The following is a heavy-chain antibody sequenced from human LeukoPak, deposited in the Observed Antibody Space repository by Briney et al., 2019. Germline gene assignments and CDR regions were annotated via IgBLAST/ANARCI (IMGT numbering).Heavy chain of an antibody. D-gene: IGHD3/OR15-3a*01. Sequence: GGSLRLSCAASGFTFSSFAMSWVRQAPGKGLEWVSAISGSGGRTYYADSVKGRFTISRDTSKNTLSLQMNSLRAEDTAVYYCARGSFGPDYWGQGTLVIVSS. CDR2: ISGSGGRT. CDR1: GFTFSSFA. J-gene: IGHJ4*02. CDR3: ARGSFGPDY. V-gene: IGHV3-23*01.